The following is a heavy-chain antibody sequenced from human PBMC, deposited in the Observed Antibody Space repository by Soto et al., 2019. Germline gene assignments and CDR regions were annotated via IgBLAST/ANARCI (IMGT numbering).Heavy chain of an antibody. D-gene: IGHD1-26*01. CDR1: GGSISSYY. J-gene: IGHJ3*02. V-gene: IGHV4-59*01. CDR2: IYYSGST. Sequence: SETLSLTCTVSGGSISSYYWSWIRQPPGKGLEWIGYIYYSGSTNYNPSLKSRVTISVDTSKNQFSLKLSSVTAADTAVYYCARDLGSSQPHDAFDIWGQGTMVTVSS. CDR3: ARDLGSSQPHDAFDI.